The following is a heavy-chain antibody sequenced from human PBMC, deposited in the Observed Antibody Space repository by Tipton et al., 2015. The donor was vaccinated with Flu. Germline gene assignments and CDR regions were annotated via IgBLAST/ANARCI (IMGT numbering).Heavy chain of an antibody. CDR3: ARGSYGYRFDY. Sequence: TLSLTCTVSGGSISGYYWSWIRQPPGKGLEWIGFIYYSGSTNYNPSLKSRVTISVDTSKNQFSLKLGSVTAADTAVYYCARGSYGYRFDYWGQGTLVTVSS. J-gene: IGHJ4*02. D-gene: IGHD5-18*01. V-gene: IGHV4-59*01. CDR2: IYYSGST. CDR1: GGSISGYY.